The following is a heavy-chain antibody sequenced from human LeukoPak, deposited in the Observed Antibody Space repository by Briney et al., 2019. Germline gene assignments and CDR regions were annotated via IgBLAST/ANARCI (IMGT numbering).Heavy chain of an antibody. Sequence: SETLSLTCTVSGGSIGSSYYYWGWIRQPPGRGLEWIGSIYYSGSTYYNPSLKSRVTISEDTSKNQFSLKLNSVTAADTAVYYCARANYYDRDAFDMWGQGTMVTVSS. V-gene: IGHV4-39*07. D-gene: IGHD3-22*01. J-gene: IGHJ3*02. CDR3: ARANYYDRDAFDM. CDR1: GGSIGSSYYY. CDR2: IYYSGST.